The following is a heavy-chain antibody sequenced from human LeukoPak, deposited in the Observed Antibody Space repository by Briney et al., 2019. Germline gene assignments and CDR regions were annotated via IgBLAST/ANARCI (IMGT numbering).Heavy chain of an antibody. CDR3: ARSGSSGWYFDY. Sequence: GGSLRLSCAASGFTFSSYEMNWVRQAPGKGLEWVSYISSSGSTIYYADSVKGRFTISRDNAKNSLYLQMNSLSAEDTAVYYCARSGSSGWYFDYWGQGTLVTVSS. CDR2: ISSSGSTI. CDR1: GFTFSSYE. D-gene: IGHD6-19*01. V-gene: IGHV3-48*03. J-gene: IGHJ4*02.